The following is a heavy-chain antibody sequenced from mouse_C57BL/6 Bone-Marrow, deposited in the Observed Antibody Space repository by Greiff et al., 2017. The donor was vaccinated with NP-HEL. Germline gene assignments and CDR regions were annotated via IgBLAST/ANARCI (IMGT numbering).Heavy chain of an antibody. CDR3: ARGYGNYPHWYFDV. CDR1: GFTFSDFY. V-gene: IGHV7-1*01. D-gene: IGHD2-10*02. Sequence: EVMLVESGGGLVQSGRSLRLSCATSGFTFSDFYMEWVRQAPGKGLEWIAASRNKANDYTTEYSASVKGRFIVSRDTSQSILYLQMNALRAEDTAIYYCARGYGNYPHWYFDVWGTGTTVTVSS. J-gene: IGHJ1*03. CDR2: SRNKANDYTT.